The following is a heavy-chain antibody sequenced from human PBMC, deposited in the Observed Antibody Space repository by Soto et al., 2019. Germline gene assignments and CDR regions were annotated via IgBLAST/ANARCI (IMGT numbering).Heavy chain of an antibody. CDR2: IYYSGST. D-gene: IGHD1-20*01. CDR1: GGSISSYY. CDR3: ARVGVTGTTKSRWFDP. Sequence: SETLSLTCTVSGGSISSYYWSWIRQPPGKGLEWIGYIYYSGSTNYNSSLKSRVTILVDTPKNQFSLKLSSVTAADTAVYYCARVGVTGTTKSRWFDPWGQGTLVTVSS. V-gene: IGHV4-59*01. J-gene: IGHJ5*02.